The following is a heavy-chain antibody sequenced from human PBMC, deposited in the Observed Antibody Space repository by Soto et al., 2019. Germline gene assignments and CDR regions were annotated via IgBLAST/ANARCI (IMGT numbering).Heavy chain of an antibody. Sequence: PGGSLRLSCAASGFTFSRYAIHWVRQAPGKGMEWVTVMSYDGNQKHYADSVTGRFTVSRDDSENTVFLQMTSLRPEDTATYYCSKDRYFDSYYLDSWGQGTLVTVSS. CDR3: SKDRYFDSYYLDS. V-gene: IGHV3-30-3*01. CDR1: GFTFSRYA. D-gene: IGHD3-9*01. J-gene: IGHJ4*02. CDR2: MSYDGNQK.